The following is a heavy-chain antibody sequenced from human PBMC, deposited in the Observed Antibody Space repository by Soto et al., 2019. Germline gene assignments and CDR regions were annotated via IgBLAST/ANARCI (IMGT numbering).Heavy chain of an antibody. V-gene: IGHV4-30-2*01. J-gene: IGHJ4*02. D-gene: IGHD3-16*01. CDR2: MYHSGST. CDR3: ARGPPFH. CDR1: GGSISSGGYS. Sequence: SETLSLTCAVSGGSISSGGYSWSWIRQPPGKGLEWIGDMYHSGSTYYNPALKSRVTISVDRSKNQFSLKLSSVTAADTAVYYCARGPPFHWGQGTLVTVSS.